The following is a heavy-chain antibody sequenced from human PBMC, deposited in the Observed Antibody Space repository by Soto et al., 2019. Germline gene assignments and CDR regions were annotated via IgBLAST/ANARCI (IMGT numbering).Heavy chain of an antibody. CDR3: AVGRPYSSGWPNGY. CDR1: GYTFTSYD. Sequence: QVQLVQSGAEVKKPGASVKVSCKASGYTFTSYDINWVRQATGQGLEWMGWMNPNSGNTGYAQKFQGRVTMTRNTSISTAYLELSSLRSEDTAVYYCAVGRPYSSGWPNGYWGQGTLVTVSS. D-gene: IGHD6-19*01. J-gene: IGHJ4*02. V-gene: IGHV1-8*01. CDR2: MNPNSGNT.